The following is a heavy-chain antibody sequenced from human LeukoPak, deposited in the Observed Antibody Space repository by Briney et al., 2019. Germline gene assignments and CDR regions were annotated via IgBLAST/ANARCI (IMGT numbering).Heavy chain of an antibody. J-gene: IGHJ4*02. D-gene: IGHD4-17*01. CDR1: GGSISSSSYY. Sequence: MTSETLSLTCTVSGGSISSSSYYWGWIRQPPGKGLEWIGSIYYSGSTYYNPSLKSRVTISVDTSKNQFSLKLSSVTAADTAVYYCATMTTVTTGPLDSFDYWGQGTLVTVSS. CDR2: IYYSGST. CDR3: ATMTTVTTGPLDSFDY. V-gene: IGHV4-39*01.